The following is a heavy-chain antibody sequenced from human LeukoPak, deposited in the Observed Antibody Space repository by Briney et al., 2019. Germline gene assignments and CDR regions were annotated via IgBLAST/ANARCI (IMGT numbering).Heavy chain of an antibody. J-gene: IGHJ6*02. CDR2: IYSGVGT. Sequence: GGSLRLSYAASGFTVSSNYMSWVRQAPGKGLEWVSVIYSGVGTYYADSVKGRFTISRHNSKNTLYLQMNSLRAEDTAVYYCARDILTTPPRYGMDVWGQGTTVTVSS. D-gene: IGHD4-11*01. CDR3: ARDILTTPPRYGMDV. CDR1: GFTVSSNY. V-gene: IGHV3-53*04.